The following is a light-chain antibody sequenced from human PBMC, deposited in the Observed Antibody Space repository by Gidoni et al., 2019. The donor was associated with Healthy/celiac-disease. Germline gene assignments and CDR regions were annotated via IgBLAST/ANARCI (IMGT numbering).Light chain of an antibody. Sequence: EIVLTQSPATLSLSPGERATRYCRASQSVSSYLAWYQQKPGQAPRLLIYDASNRATGIPARFSGSGSGTDVTLTISSREPEDFAVYYCQQRSNWSYTFGQGTKLEIK. CDR2: DAS. CDR3: QQRSNWSYT. J-gene: IGKJ2*01. V-gene: IGKV3-11*01. CDR1: QSVSSY.